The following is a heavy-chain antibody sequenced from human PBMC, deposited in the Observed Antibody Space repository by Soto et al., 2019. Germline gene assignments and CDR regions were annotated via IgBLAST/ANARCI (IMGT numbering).Heavy chain of an antibody. CDR2: ILPFFGTS. Sequence: QVQLVQSGAEVTKPGSSVKVSCKASGGSFRREAINWVRQAPGQGPEWMGNILPFFGTSDYAQKFQGRVTVTADMSTTTVYMELSSLRVEDTAVYYCARGHEIGGNSDAFDVWGQGTMVIVSS. V-gene: IGHV1-69*14. J-gene: IGHJ3*01. CDR3: ARGHEIGGNSDAFDV. CDR1: GGSFRREA. D-gene: IGHD2-15*01.